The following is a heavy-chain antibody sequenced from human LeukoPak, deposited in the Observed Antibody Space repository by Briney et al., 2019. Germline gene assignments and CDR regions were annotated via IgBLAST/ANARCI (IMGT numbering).Heavy chain of an antibody. D-gene: IGHD3-10*01. V-gene: IGHV4-59*01. CDR2: IYYSGST. CDR1: GGSISSYY. CDR3: ARAPRITMVRGVIIDPFFDY. J-gene: IGHJ4*02. Sequence: KPSETLSLTCTVSGGSISSYYWSWIRQPPGKGLEWIGYIYYSGSTNYNPSLKSRVTISVDTSKNQFSLKLSSVTAADTAVYYCARAPRITMVRGVIIDPFFDYWGQGTLVTVSS.